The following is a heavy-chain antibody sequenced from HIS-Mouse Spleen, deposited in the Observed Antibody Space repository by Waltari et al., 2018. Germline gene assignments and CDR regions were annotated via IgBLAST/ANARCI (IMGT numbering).Heavy chain of an antibody. V-gene: IGHV4-39*07. D-gene: IGHD6-13*01. CDR2: IYYSGST. Sequence: QLQLQDSGPGLVKPSEPLSLTCTVSGGYISRSSYHWGGIRQPPGKGLEWIGSIYYSGSTYYNPSLKSRVTISVDTSKNQFSLKLSSVTAADTAVYYCAREIPYSSSWYDWYFDLWGRGTLVTVSS. CDR1: GGYISRSSYH. J-gene: IGHJ2*01. CDR3: AREIPYSSSWYDWYFDL.